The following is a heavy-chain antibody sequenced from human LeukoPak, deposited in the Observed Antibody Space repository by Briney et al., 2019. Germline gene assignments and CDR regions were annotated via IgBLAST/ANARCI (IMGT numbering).Heavy chain of an antibody. V-gene: IGHV1-69*06. D-gene: IGHD2-2*01. Sequence: ASEKVSCKASGGTFSSYAISWVRQAPGQGLEWMGGIIPIFGTANYVQKLQGRVTMTAVTSTTTAYMELRSLRPDDTAVYYCARGYCSSATCRHFDYWGQGALVTVSS. J-gene: IGHJ4*02. CDR3: ARGYCSSATCRHFDY. CDR1: GGTFSSYA. CDR2: IIPIFGTA.